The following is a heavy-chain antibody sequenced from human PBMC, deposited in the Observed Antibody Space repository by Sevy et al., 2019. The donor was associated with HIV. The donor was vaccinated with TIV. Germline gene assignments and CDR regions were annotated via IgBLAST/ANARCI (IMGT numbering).Heavy chain of an antibody. Sequence: GGSLRLSCVASGFTFGNYAMHWVRQAPGKGLEWVAVISYDGSNKYYADSVKGRFTISRDNSKNTLYLLMKSLRVEDTAVTCCARDRNRGYSFEEVDSWGQGTLVTVSS. J-gene: IGHJ4*02. CDR3: ARDRNRGYSFEEVDS. D-gene: IGHD2-15*01. CDR2: ISYDGSNK. V-gene: IGHV3-30-3*01. CDR1: GFTFGNYA.